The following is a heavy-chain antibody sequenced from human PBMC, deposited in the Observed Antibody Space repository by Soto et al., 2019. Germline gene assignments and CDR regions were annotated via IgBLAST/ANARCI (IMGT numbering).Heavy chain of an antibody. Sequence: ASVKVSCKISGYTLTELSMHWVRQAPGKGLEWMGGFDPEDGETIYAQKFQGRVTMTEDTSTDTAYMELSSLRSEDTAVHYCATDLAARPGWFDPWGQGTLVTVSS. CDR1: GYTLTELS. D-gene: IGHD6-6*01. CDR3: ATDLAARPGWFDP. CDR2: FDPEDGET. V-gene: IGHV1-24*01. J-gene: IGHJ5*02.